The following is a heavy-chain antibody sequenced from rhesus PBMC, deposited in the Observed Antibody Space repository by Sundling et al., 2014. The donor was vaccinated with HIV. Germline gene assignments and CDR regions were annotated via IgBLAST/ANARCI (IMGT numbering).Heavy chain of an antibody. CDR3: ARHGIGPLGWDYYGLDS. D-gene: IGHD2-21*01. CDR1: GGSISSNY. J-gene: IGHJ6*01. CDR2: IYGSGSST. V-gene: IGHV4-169*01. Sequence: QVQLQESGPGLVKPSETLSLTCAVSGGSISSNYWSWIRQAPGKGLEFIGYIYGSGSSTNYNPSLKSRVTLSVDTSKNQFSLKLSSVTAADTAVYYCARHGIGPLGWDYYGLDSWGQGVVVTVSS.